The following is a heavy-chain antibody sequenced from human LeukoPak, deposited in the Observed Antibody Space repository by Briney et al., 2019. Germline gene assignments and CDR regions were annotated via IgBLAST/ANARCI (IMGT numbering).Heavy chain of an antibody. CDR3: AEDYYGSDYYFDY. D-gene: IGHD3-10*01. CDR2: ISGSGGST. V-gene: IGHV3-23*01. CDR1: GFTVSSNY. Sequence: PGGSLRLSCAASGFTVSSNYMSWVRQAPGKGLEWVSAISGSGGSTYYADSVKGRFTISRDNSKNTLYLQMNSLRAEDTAVYYCAEDYYGSDYYFDYWGQGTLVTVSS. J-gene: IGHJ4*02.